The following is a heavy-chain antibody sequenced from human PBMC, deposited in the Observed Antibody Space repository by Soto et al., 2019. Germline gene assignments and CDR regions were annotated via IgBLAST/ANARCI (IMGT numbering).Heavy chain of an antibody. CDR2: ISTYSGDT. D-gene: IGHD5-12*01. Sequence: QVHLVQSGVEVKTPGASVKDSCQASGYTFFTYDISWVRQAPGQGLEWMRWISTYSGDTKYAQKFQGRVTMTTDPSTTTAYLELRSLRSDDTAVYYCARHHGPTTSENWFDPWGQGTLVTVSS. CDR1: GYTFFTYD. J-gene: IGHJ5*02. CDR3: ARHHGPTTSENWFDP. V-gene: IGHV1-18*01.